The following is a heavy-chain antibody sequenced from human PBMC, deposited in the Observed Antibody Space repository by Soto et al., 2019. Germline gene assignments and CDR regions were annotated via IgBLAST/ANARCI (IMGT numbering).Heavy chain of an antibody. J-gene: IGHJ4*02. Sequence: EEQLLESGGDLVQPGGSLRLSCVASGITFRSRAMSWVGQAPGEGLEGVSVTTATAGARKYAVSVRGRFTISRDNSKNTPYLQMSSLRADDSAVYYCARGTRDAYPGSRIFDLWGRGTRVTVSS. CDR3: ARGTRDAYPGSRIFDL. CDR2: TTATAGAR. D-gene: IGHD3-10*01. V-gene: IGHV3-23*01. CDR1: GITFRSRA.